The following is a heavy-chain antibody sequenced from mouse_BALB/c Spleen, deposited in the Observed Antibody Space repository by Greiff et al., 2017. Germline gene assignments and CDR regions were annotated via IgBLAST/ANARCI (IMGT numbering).Heavy chain of an antibody. CDR1: GYTFSSYW. CDR2: ILPGSGST. V-gene: IGHV1-9*01. Sequence: VQLQQSGAELMKPGASVKISCKATGYTFSSYWIEWVKQRPGHGLEWIGEILPGSGSTNYNEKFKGKATFTADTSSNTAYMQLSSLTSEDSAVYYCARYGYDIWFAYWGQGTLVTVSA. J-gene: IGHJ3*01. CDR3: ARYGYDIWFAY. D-gene: IGHD2-2*01.